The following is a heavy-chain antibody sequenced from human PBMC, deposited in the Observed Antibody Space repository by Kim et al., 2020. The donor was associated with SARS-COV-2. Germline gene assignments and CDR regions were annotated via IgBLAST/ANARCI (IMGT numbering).Heavy chain of an antibody. CDR2: IYYSGST. V-gene: IGHV4-30-4*01. J-gene: IGHJ2*01. D-gene: IGHD1-7*01. Sequence: SETLSLTCTVSGGSISSGDYYWSWIRQPPGKGLEWIGYIYYSGSTYYNPSLKSRVTISVDTSKNQFSLKLSSVTAADTAVYYCARGGEMELELRTSQNWYFDLWGRGTLVTVSS. CDR1: GGSISSGDYY. CDR3: ARGGEMELELRTSQNWYFDL.